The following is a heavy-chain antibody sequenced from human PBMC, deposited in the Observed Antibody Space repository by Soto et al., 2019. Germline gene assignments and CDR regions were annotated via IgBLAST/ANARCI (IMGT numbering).Heavy chain of an antibody. CDR1: GYGFMNYG. Sequence: QVQLVQSGPEVKKSGASVKVSCKASGYGFMNYGISWMRQAPGQGLEWMGWISTYNGNTDYAQKFQDRVTMTADASINTAYMELRNLRSDDTAVYYCARGWDYTDYYGDFWGQGTLVTVSS. CDR2: ISTYNGNT. V-gene: IGHV1-18*01. D-gene: IGHD4-17*01. CDR3: ARGWDYTDYYGDF. J-gene: IGHJ4*02.